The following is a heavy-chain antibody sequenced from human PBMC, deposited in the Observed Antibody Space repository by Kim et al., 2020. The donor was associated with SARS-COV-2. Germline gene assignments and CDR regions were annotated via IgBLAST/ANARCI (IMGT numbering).Heavy chain of an antibody. CDR1: GFTFSRDW. D-gene: IGHD5-12*01. J-gene: IGHJ6*02. V-gene: IGHV3-74*01. Sequence: GGSLRLSCAGSGFTFSRDWMHWVRQVPGKGLEWLSRINDGGSETYYEDSVKGRFTITRDNAKSALYLQMNSLRAEDTAMYYCARAGGYDFMHKYFYGLDVWGQGTTVTVSS. CDR2: INDGGSET. CDR3: ARAGGYDFMHKYFYGLDV.